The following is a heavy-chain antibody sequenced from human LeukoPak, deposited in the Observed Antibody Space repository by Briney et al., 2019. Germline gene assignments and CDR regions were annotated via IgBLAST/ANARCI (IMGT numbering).Heavy chain of an antibody. CDR2: MYYSGST. CDR1: GGSISSSSYY. CDR3: ARRNDYGGNFDY. Sequence: SETLSLTCTVSGGSISSSSYYWGWIRQPPGKGLEWIGSMYYSGSTYYNPSLKSRVTISVDTSKNQFSLKLSSVTAADTAVYYCARRNDYGGNFDYWGQGTLVTVSS. J-gene: IGHJ4*02. V-gene: IGHV4-39*01. D-gene: IGHD4-23*01.